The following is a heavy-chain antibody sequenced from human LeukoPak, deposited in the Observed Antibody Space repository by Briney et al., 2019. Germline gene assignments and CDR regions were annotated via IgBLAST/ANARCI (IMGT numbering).Heavy chain of an antibody. CDR3: ARDSSPSRDYYYYGMDV. V-gene: IGHV3-53*01. Sequence: TGGSLRLSCAASGFTVSSNYMSWVRQAPGKGLEWVSVIYSGGSTYYADSVKGRFTISRDNSKNTLYLQTNSLRAEDTAVYYCARDSSPSRDYYYYGMDVWGQGTTVTVSS. J-gene: IGHJ6*02. CDR1: GFTVSSNY. CDR2: IYSGGST.